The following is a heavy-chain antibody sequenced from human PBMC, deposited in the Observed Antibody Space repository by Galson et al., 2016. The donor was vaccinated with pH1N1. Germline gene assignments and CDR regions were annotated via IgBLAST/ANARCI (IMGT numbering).Heavy chain of an antibody. CDR2: INPVFGTT. V-gene: IGHV1-69*06. CDR3: ARDRSVYYYYGMDV. D-gene: IGHD3-3*01. Sequence: SVKVSCKASGATFNSYGIHWVRQAPGKGLEWMGDINPVFGTTNYAQRFQDRGTITADKSTTTAYMELSSLRSEDTAVYDCARDRSVYYYYGMDVWGQGTTVTVSS. CDR1: GATFNSYG. J-gene: IGHJ6*02.